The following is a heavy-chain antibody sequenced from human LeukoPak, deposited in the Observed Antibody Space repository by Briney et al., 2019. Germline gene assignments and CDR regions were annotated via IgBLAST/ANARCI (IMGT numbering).Heavy chain of an antibody. Sequence: SETLSLTCAVYGGSFSGYYWSWIRQPPGKGLEWIGEINHSGSTNYNPSLKSRVSISVDTSKNQFSLKLSSVTAADTAVYYCARGGGSGSYKEIDYWGQGTLVTVSS. CDR3: ARGGGSGSYKEIDY. CDR1: GGSFSGYY. V-gene: IGHV4-34*01. J-gene: IGHJ4*02. CDR2: INHSGST. D-gene: IGHD3-10*01.